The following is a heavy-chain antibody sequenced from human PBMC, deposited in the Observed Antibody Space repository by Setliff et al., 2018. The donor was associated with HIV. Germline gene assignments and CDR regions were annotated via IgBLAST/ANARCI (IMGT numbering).Heavy chain of an antibody. Sequence: PSETLSLTCTVSGYSIGSGYYWGWIRQPPGKGLEWIGSMYHSGSTYYNPSLKSRVTISLDTSKNHFSLKLSSVTVADTAVYYCASEDCGGGSCRPDNWGQGTLVTVSS. J-gene: IGHJ4*02. CDR1: GYSIGSGYY. CDR3: ASEDCGGGSCRPDN. CDR2: MYHSGST. V-gene: IGHV4-38-2*02. D-gene: IGHD2-15*01.